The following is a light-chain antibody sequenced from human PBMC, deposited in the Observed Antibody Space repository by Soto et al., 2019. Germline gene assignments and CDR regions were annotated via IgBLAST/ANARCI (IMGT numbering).Light chain of an antibody. CDR2: EVS. CDR3: SSYTSSSTRV. V-gene: IGLV2-14*01. Sequence: QSVLTQPASVSGSPGQSITIACTGTSSDVGGYNYVSWYQQHPGKAPKLMIYEVSNRPSGVSNRFYGSRSGNTASLTISELQAEDEADYYCSSYTSSSTRVFGGGTELTVL. CDR1: SSDVGGYNY. J-gene: IGLJ3*02.